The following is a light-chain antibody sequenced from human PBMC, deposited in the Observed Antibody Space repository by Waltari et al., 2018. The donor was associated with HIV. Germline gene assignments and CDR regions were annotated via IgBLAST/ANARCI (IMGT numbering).Light chain of an antibody. CDR2: WAS. Sequence: DIVMTQSPDALAVSLGERATIKCKSSKNVFYSANTKDYLSRYQQKPGQPPTLIIYWASGQQSGFPDRFSVSWSGTDFTLPISSLQAEDVAVYFCQQTYTIPPTFGGGTKVEIK. CDR3: QQTYTIPPT. J-gene: IGKJ4*01. V-gene: IGKV4-1*01. CDR1: KNVFYSANTKDY.